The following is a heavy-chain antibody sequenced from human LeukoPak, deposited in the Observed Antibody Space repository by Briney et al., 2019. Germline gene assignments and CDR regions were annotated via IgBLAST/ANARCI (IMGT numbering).Heavy chain of an antibody. V-gene: IGHV3-30-3*01. CDR3: ARGDVLLPYYYDSSGYYVFDY. D-gene: IGHD3-22*01. J-gene: IGHJ4*02. CDR1: GFTFSSYA. CDR2: ISYDGSNK. Sequence: GRSLRLSCAASGFTFSSYAMHWVRQAPGKGLEWVAVISYDGSNKYYADSVKGRFTISSDNSKNTLYLQMNSLRAEDTAVYYCARGDVLLPYYYDSSGYYVFDYWGQGTLVTVSS.